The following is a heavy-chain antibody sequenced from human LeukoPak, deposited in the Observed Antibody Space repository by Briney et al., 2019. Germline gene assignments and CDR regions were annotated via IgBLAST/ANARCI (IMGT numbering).Heavy chain of an antibody. CDR1: GYTFISYG. J-gene: IGHJ4*02. Sequence: ASVKVSCKASGYTFISYGISWVRQAPGQGLEWMGWSSAYNGNTNYAQKLQGRVTMTTDTSTSTAHMELRSLRSDDTAVYYCARGRELRSYFDYWGQGTLVTVSS. V-gene: IGHV1-18*01. CDR3: ARGRELRSYFDY. D-gene: IGHD1-26*01. CDR2: SSAYNGNT.